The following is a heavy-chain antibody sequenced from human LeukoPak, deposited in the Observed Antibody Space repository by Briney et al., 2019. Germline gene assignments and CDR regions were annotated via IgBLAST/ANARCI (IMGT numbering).Heavy chain of an antibody. Sequence: PSETLSLTCTVSGGSISSYYWSWIRQPAGKGLEWIGRIYTSGSTTYNPSLKSRVTMSVDTSKNQFSLKLTSVTAADTAVYYCVRRGSDWYFDLWGRGTLVTVSS. CDR1: GGSISSYY. V-gene: IGHV4-4*07. D-gene: IGHD2-15*01. J-gene: IGHJ2*01. CDR3: VRRGSDWYFDL. CDR2: IYTSGST.